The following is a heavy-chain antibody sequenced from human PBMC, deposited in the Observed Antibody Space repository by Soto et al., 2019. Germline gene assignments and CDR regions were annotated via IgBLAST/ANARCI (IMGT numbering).Heavy chain of an antibody. CDR3: AKPTGHHPLHWFDP. CDR2: IKSKTHGGTA. D-gene: IGHD3-9*01. J-gene: IGHJ5*02. V-gene: IGHV3-15*01. Sequence: GGSLRLSCAASGFPFTDAWVAWVRQAPGKRLEWVGRIKSKTHGGTADYAAPVKGRFSMSRDDSRAKVYLQMNNLRADDTAVYYCAKPTGHHPLHWFDPWGQGTLVTVSS. CDR1: GFPFTDAW.